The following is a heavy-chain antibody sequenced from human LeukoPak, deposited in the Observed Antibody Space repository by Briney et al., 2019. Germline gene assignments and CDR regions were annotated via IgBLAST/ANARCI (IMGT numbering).Heavy chain of an antibody. CDR2: IYYSGST. Sequence: SETLSLTCTVSGGSISTYYWSWIRQPPGKGLEWIGYIYYSGSTKYNPSLKSRVTISVDTSKNQFSLNLSSVTAADTAVYYCARHLGNWFDLWGQGALDIVSS. CDR3: ARHLGNWFDL. CDR1: GGSISTYY. V-gene: IGHV4-59*08. J-gene: IGHJ5*02.